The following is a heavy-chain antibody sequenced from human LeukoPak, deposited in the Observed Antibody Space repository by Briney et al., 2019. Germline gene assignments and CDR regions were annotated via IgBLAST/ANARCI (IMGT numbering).Heavy chain of an antibody. D-gene: IGHD1-1*01. V-gene: IGHV3-23*01. CDR3: AKDMRTLDYFDY. CDR1: GFTFNNYG. CDR2: ISGSGGNT. Sequence: GGSLRLFCAASGFTFNNYGMSWVRQAPGKGLEWVSGISGSGGNTYYADSVKGRFTISRDNSKKTLYLQMNSLRAEDTAIYYCAKDMRTLDYFDYWGQGTLVTVSS. J-gene: IGHJ4*02.